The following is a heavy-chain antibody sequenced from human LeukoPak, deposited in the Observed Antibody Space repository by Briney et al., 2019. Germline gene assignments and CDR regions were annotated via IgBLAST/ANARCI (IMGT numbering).Heavy chain of an antibody. J-gene: IGHJ5*02. Sequence: GGSLRLSCAASGFTFSSYWMHWVRHAPGKGLVWVSRIYNDGSRTNYADSVEGRFTISRDNAKNTLYLQMNSLRAEDTAVYYCARDLCTSTGCQYWFDPWGQGTLVTVSS. CDR1: GFTFSSYW. D-gene: IGHD2-2*01. V-gene: IGHV3-74*01. CDR3: ARDLCTSTGCQYWFDP. CDR2: IYNDGSRT.